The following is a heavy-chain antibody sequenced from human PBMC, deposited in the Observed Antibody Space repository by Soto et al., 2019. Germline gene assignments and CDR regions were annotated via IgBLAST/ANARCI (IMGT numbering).Heavy chain of an antibody. CDR2: MNPNSGNT. Sequence: ASVKVSCKASGYTFTSYDINWVRRATGQGLEWMGWMNPNSGNTGYAQKFQGRVTMTRNTSISTAYMELSSLRSEDTAVYYCARVGYYDFWSGYRHPNWFDPWGQGTLVTVSS. CDR1: GYTFTSYD. J-gene: IGHJ5*02. D-gene: IGHD3-3*01. CDR3: ARVGYYDFWSGYRHPNWFDP. V-gene: IGHV1-8*01.